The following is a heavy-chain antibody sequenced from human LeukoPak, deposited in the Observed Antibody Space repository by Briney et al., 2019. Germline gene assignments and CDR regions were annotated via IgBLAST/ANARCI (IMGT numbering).Heavy chain of an antibody. D-gene: IGHD4-17*01. V-gene: IGHV1-46*04. Sequence: GASVKVSFKASGYTFTTYYMHWVRQAPGQGLEWMGIINPSGGSTRYAQKLQGRVTMTRDTSTSTVYMELSSLISEDTAVYYCASYHHRDFGDYYGMDVWGQGTTVTVSS. CDR2: INPSGGST. CDR1: GYTFTTYY. J-gene: IGHJ6*02. CDR3: ASYHHRDFGDYYGMDV.